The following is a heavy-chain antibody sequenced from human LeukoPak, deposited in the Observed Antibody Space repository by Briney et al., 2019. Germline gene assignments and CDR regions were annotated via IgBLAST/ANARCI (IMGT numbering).Heavy chain of an antibody. J-gene: IGHJ4*02. V-gene: IGHV3-48*03. CDR2: ISSSGSTI. D-gene: IGHD4-23*01. CDR3: ARARGKLDY. CDR1: GFTFSSYE. Sequence: GGSLRLSCAASGFTFSSYEMNWVRQAPGKGLEWVSYISSSGSTIYYADSVEGRFTISRDNAKNSLYLQMNSLRAEDTAVYYCARARGKLDYWGQGTLVTVSS.